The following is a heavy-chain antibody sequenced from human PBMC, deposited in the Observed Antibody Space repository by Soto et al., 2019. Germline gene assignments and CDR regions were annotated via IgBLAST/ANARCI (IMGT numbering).Heavy chain of an antibody. CDR2: INPNSGGT. Sequence: ASVKVSCKASGYTFTGYYMHWVRQAPGQGLEWMGWINPNSGGTNYAQKFQGWVTMTRDTSISTAYMELSRLRSDDTAVYYCASHSGYDEDLYYYGMDVWGQGTTVTVSS. V-gene: IGHV1-2*04. D-gene: IGHD5-12*01. J-gene: IGHJ6*02. CDR3: ASHSGYDEDLYYYGMDV. CDR1: GYTFTGYY.